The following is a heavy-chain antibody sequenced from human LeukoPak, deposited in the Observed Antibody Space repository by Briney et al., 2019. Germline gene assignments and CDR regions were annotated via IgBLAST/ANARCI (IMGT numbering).Heavy chain of an antibody. CDR1: GFTFSSYG. Sequence: GGTLRLSCAASGFTFSSYGMSWVRQAPGNGLEWVSAISGSGGSTYYADSVKGRFTISRDNSKNTLYLQMNSLRAEDTAVYYCASHSSSWYRKNFDYWGQGTLVTVSS. CDR3: ASHSSSWYRKNFDY. J-gene: IGHJ4*02. V-gene: IGHV3-23*01. D-gene: IGHD6-13*01. CDR2: ISGSGGST.